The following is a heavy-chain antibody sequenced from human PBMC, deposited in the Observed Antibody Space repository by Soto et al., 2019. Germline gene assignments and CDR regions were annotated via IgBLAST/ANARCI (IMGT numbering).Heavy chain of an antibody. CDR1: GFPFSSYA. CDR3: AKERVATITYYMDV. J-gene: IGHJ6*03. D-gene: IGHD5-12*01. V-gene: IGHV3-23*01. CDR2: ISGSGGST. Sequence: GGSLRLSCAASGFPFSSYAMSWVRQAPGKGLEWVSAISGSGGSTYYADSVKGRFTISRDNSKNTLYLQMNSLRAEDTAVYYCAKERVATITYYMDVWGKGTTVTVSS.